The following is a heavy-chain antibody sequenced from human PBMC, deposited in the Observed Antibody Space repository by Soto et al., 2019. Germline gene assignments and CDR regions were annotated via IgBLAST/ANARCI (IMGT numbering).Heavy chain of an antibody. Sequence: GGSLRLSCAASGFTFSSYEMNWVRQAPGKGLEWASYISSSGSTIYYADSVKGRFTISRDNAKNSLYLQMNSLRAEDTAVYYCARGLYSGSLIFDYWGQGTLVTVSS. D-gene: IGHD1-26*01. CDR3: ARGLYSGSLIFDY. V-gene: IGHV3-48*03. J-gene: IGHJ4*02. CDR2: ISSSGSTI. CDR1: GFTFSSYE.